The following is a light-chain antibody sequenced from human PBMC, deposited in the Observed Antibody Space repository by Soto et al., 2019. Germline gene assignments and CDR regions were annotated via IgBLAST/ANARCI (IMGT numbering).Light chain of an antibody. Sequence: QPVLTQPPSVSGAPGQRVTISCTGSSSHIGAGYDVHWYQQLPGTAPKLLIYGNSNRPSGVPDRFSGSKSGTSASLAITGLQAEDEADYYCQSYDSSLSGSGVFGGGTKLTVL. CDR3: QSYDSSLSGSGV. CDR1: SSHIGAGYD. J-gene: IGLJ2*01. CDR2: GNS. V-gene: IGLV1-40*01.